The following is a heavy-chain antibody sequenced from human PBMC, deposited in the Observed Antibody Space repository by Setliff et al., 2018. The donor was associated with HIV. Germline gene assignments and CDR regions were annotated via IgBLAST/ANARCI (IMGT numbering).Heavy chain of an antibody. Sequence: SVMVSCKASGGTSSTHAMNWVRQAPGQGLEWMGQIISILEITDYAQKFQGRLTITADEPTNTIYMELSGLRSEDTAVYYCAGPRGDEAFDIWGQGAMVTVSS. D-gene: IGHD3-10*01. CDR2: IISILEIT. CDR1: GGTSSTHA. J-gene: IGHJ3*02. V-gene: IGHV1-69*10. CDR3: AGPRGDEAFDI.